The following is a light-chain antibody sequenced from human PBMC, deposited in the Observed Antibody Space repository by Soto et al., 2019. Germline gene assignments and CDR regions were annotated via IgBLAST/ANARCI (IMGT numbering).Light chain of an antibody. CDR1: QRVSSSN. CDR3: HQYGSSPPWT. V-gene: IGKV3-20*01. J-gene: IGKJ1*01. CDR2: GAS. Sequence: EIVLTQSPGTLSLSPGERATLSCSASQRVSSSNLAWYQQKPGLAPRLLIYGASSSATGIPDRFSGSGSGTDFTLTISRLEPEDFAVYSCHQYGSSPPWTFGQWTRVEIK.